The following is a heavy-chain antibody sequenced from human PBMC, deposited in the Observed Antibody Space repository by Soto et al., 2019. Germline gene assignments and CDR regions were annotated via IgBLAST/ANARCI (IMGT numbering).Heavy chain of an antibody. J-gene: IGHJ4*02. CDR3: ARGYSYGFFFDY. CDR1: GGTFSSYA. V-gene: IGHV1-69*13. Sequence: SVKVSCKASGGTFSSYAISWVRQAPGQGLEWMGGIIPIFGTANYAQKFQGRVTITADESTSTAYMELSSLRSEDTAVYYCARGYSYGFFFDYWGQGTLVTVSS. D-gene: IGHD5-18*01. CDR2: IIPIFGTA.